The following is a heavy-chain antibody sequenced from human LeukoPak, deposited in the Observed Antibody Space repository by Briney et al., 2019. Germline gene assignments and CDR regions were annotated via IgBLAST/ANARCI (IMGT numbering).Heavy chain of an antibody. CDR2: ISYDGSNK. CDR1: GFTFSSYA. CDR3: ARGSYFDY. Sequence: GGSLRLSCAASGFTFSSYAMHWFRQDPGKGLEWVAVISYDGSNKYYADSVKGRFTISRDNSKNTLYLQMNSLRAEDTAVYYCARGSYFDYWGQGTLVTVSS. J-gene: IGHJ4*02. V-gene: IGHV3-30-3*01.